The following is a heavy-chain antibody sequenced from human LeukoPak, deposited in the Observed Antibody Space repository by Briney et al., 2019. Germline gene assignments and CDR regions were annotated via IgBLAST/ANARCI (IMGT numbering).Heavy chain of an antibody. J-gene: IGHJ5*02. V-gene: IGHV1-2*02. CDR2: INPNSGGT. D-gene: IGHD6-13*01. CDR1: GYTFTGYY. CDR3: ARDEQQPTGGGFDP. Sequence: ASVKVSCKASGYTFTGYYMHWVRQAPGQGLEWMGWINPNSGGTNYAQKFQGRVTMTRDTSISTAYMELSRLRSDETAVYYCARDEQQPTGGGFDPWGQGTLVTVSS.